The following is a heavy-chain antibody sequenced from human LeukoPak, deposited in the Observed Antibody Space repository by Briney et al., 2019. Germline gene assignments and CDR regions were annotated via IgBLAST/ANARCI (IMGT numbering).Heavy chain of an antibody. CDR2: INPNSGGT. CDR3: ARDLGIAAAANWFDP. J-gene: IGHJ5*02. Sequence: GASVKVSCKASGYTFTGYYMHWVRQAPGQGLEWMGRINPNSGGTNYAQKFQGRVTMTRDTSISTAYMELSRLRSDDTAVYYCARDLGIAAAANWFDPWGQGTLVTVSS. CDR1: GYTFTGYY. V-gene: IGHV1-2*06. D-gene: IGHD6-13*01.